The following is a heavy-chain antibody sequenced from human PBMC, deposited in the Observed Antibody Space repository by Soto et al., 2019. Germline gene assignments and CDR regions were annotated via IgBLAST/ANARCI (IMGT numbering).Heavy chain of an antibody. CDR3: ARDWEVAATPGPIYYYYGMDV. CDR2: IWYDGSNK. Sequence: QAGGSLRLSCAASGFTFSRYGMHWVRQAPGKGLEWMSVIWYDGSNKYYGDSVRGRFTISRDNSKNTLYLQMNTLRAEDTAVYYCARDWEVAATPGPIYYYYGMDVWGQGTTVTVSS. V-gene: IGHV3-33*01. D-gene: IGHD2-15*01. CDR1: GFTFSRYG. J-gene: IGHJ6*02.